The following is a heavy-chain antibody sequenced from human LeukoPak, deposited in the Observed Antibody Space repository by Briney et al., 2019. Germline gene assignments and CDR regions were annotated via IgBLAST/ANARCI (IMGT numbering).Heavy chain of an antibody. CDR2: ISSSSSTI. CDR3: ARGPGYTGDVYFDY. D-gene: IGHD5-12*01. CDR1: GFTFSSYR. J-gene: IGHJ4*02. V-gene: IGHV3-48*02. Sequence: GGSLRLSCAASGFTFSSYRMNWVRQAPGKGLEWVSYISSSSSTIYYADSVKGRFTISRDNAKNSLYLQMNSLRDEDTAVYYCARGPGYTGDVYFDYWGQGTLVTVSS.